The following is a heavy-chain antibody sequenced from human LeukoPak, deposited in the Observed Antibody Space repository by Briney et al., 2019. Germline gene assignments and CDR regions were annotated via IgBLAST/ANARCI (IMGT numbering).Heavy chain of an antibody. Sequence: GRSLRLSCAASGFTFSSYAMHWVRQAPGKGLEWVAVISYDGSNKYYADSVKGRFTISRDNAKNSLYLQMNSLRAEDTAVYYCASHGGGGNSATFSPFDYWGQGTLVTVSS. CDR1: GFTFSSYA. CDR3: ASHGGGGNSATFSPFDY. D-gene: IGHD4-23*01. V-gene: IGHV3-30-3*01. J-gene: IGHJ4*02. CDR2: ISYDGSNK.